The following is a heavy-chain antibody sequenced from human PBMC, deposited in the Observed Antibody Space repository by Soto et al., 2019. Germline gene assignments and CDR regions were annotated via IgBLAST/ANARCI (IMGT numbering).Heavy chain of an antibody. Sequence: QVQLVQSGAEVKKPGSSVKVSCKASGGTFSSYAISWVRQAPGQGLEWMGGIIPIFGTANYAQKFQGRVTITADESTSTAYMELSSLRSEDTAMYYCARVGYCSSTSCYRGGVDYWGQGTLVTVSS. J-gene: IGHJ4*02. D-gene: IGHD2-2*02. V-gene: IGHV1-69*01. CDR1: GGTFSSYA. CDR2: IIPIFGTA. CDR3: ARVGYCSSTSCYRGGVDY.